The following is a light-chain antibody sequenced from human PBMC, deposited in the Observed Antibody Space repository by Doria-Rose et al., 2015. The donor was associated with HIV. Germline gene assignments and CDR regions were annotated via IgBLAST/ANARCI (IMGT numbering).Light chain of an antibody. CDR1: QSFSSTY. Sequence: TQSPGTLSLSPGERATLSCRASQSFSSTYLAWYQQKPGQAPSLLIYDGSTRATGIPDRSSASGSGTDFTLTINRLEPEDFALYYCLQYGTSWTFGQGTKVEI. CDR3: LQYGTSWT. CDR2: DGS. J-gene: IGKJ1*01. V-gene: IGKV3-20*01.